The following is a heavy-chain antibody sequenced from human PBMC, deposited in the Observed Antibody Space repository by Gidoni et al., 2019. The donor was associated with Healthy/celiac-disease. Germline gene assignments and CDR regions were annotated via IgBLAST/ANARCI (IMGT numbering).Heavy chain of an antibody. D-gene: IGHD1-26*01. J-gene: IGHJ4*02. Sequence: QVQLVPSGAEVKKPGASVKVSCKASGYTFTGYYMHWVRPAPGQGLEWMGWINPNSGGKNYAQKFQGRVTMTRDTSISTAYMELSRLRSDDTAVYYCARYSGSYLGIFDYWGQGTLVTVSS. CDR3: ARYSGSYLGIFDY. V-gene: IGHV1-2*02. CDR1: GYTFTGYY. CDR2: INPNSGGK.